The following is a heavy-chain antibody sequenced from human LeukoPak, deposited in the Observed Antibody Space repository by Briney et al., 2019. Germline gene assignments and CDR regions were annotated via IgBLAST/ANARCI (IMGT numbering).Heavy chain of an antibody. Sequence: ASVKVSCTASGYTFTCYYMHWVRQAPGQGLEWMGWIYPNSGGTNYAQKFQGRVTMTRDTSISTAYMELSRLRSDDTAVYYCAREGIAVAGSRWFDPWGQGTLVTVSS. CDR3: AREGIAVAGSRWFDP. CDR2: IYPNSGGT. CDR1: GYTFTCYY. V-gene: IGHV1-2*02. D-gene: IGHD6-19*01. J-gene: IGHJ5*02.